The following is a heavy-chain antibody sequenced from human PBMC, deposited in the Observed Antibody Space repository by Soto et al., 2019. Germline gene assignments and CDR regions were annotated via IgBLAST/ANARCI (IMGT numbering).Heavy chain of an antibody. D-gene: IGHD6-19*01. V-gene: IGHV3-30*18. CDR2: VSHDGRNT. J-gene: IGHJ4*02. CDR3: AKGGRQWLVTSDFNY. CDR1: GFTFSDYA. Sequence: VQLVESGGGVVQPGRSLRLSCAASGFTFSDYAMHWVRQAPGKGLEWVAVVSHDGRNTHYADSVKGRFTISRDSSEHTVSLEMTSLRAEDTAVYYCAKGGRQWLVTSDFNYWGQGALVTVSS.